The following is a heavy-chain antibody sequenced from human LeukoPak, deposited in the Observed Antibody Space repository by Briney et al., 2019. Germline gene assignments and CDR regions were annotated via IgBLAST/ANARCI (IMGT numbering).Heavy chain of an antibody. CDR3: ATDREGDPSAYYLV. V-gene: IGHV3-74*01. J-gene: IGHJ4*02. CDR1: GFTFSSSW. D-gene: IGHD3-22*01. Sequence: GGSLRLSCAVSGFTFSSSWMHWVRQAPGKGLVWVSHIKTDGSTAAYADSVKGRFTISRDNAKNTLYLQMNSLRAEDSAVYYCATDREGDPSAYYLVGGQGTLITVSS. CDR2: IKTDGSTA.